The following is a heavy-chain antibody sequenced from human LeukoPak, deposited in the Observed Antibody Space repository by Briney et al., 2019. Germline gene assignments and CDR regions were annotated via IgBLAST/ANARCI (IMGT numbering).Heavy chain of an antibody. Sequence: PSETLSLTCTVSGGSISSYYWSWIRQPPGKGLEWIGYIYYSGSTNYNPSLKSRVTISVDTSKNQFSLKLTSVTAADTAVYYCARTTEGGYTYGYFYYYYMDVWGKGTTVTISS. D-gene: IGHD5-18*01. V-gene: IGHV4-59*01. CDR2: IYYSGST. J-gene: IGHJ6*03. CDR1: GGSISSYY. CDR3: ARTTEGGYTYGYFYYYYMDV.